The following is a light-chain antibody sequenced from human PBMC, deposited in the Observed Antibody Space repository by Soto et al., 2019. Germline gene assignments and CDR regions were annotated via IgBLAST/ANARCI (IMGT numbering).Light chain of an antibody. CDR2: GAS. CDR1: QSVSSNY. J-gene: IGKJ2*01. Sequence: EIVLTQSPGTLSLSPGERATLSCRASQSVSSNYLAWYQQKPGQAPRLLIYGASRRATDIPDRFSGSGSGTDFTLTVSRLEPEDFAVYYGQQYGSSPPTYAFGQGTKLEIK. V-gene: IGKV3-20*01. CDR3: QQYGSSPPTYA.